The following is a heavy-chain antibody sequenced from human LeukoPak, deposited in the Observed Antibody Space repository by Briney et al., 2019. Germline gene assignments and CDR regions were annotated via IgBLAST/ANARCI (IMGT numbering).Heavy chain of an antibody. CDR3: ARVGGFGEIVS. CDR2: ISGYNGNA. J-gene: IGHJ3*01. D-gene: IGHD3-10*01. CDR1: GYTFTSYG. V-gene: IGHV1-18*01. Sequence: GASVKVSCEASGYTFTSYGINWVRQAPGQGLEWMGWISGYNGNASYAQKLQGRVTMTTDTSASTVYMELRSLRSDDTAVYYCARVGGFGEIVSWGQGTMVTVSS.